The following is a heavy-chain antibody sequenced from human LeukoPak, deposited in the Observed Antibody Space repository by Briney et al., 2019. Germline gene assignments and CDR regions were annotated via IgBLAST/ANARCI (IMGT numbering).Heavy chain of an antibody. D-gene: IGHD2-2*03. Sequence: GGSLRLSCAVSGFTFSSHAMYWVRQAPGKGLEWVSSISITRSNTYYADSVKGRFTISSDNSKNVLCLQMNSLRAENTAVYYCAPYGLGLIDYWGQGTQVTVSS. V-gene: IGHV3-23*01. J-gene: IGHJ4*02. CDR3: APYGLGLIDY. CDR2: ISITRSNT. CDR1: GFTFSSHA.